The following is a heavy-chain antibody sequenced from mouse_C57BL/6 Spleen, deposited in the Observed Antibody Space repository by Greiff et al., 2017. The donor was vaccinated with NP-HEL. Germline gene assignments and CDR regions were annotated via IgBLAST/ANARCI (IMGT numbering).Heavy chain of an antibody. D-gene: IGHD1-1*01. CDR3: AREKVYGSSPWFAY. V-gene: IGHV1-64*01. CDR2: IHPNSGST. Sequence: VQLQQPGAELVKPGASVKLSCKASGYTFTSYWMHWVKQRPGQGLEWIGMIHPNSGSTNYNEKFKSKATLTVDKSSSTAYMQLSSLTSEDSAVYYCAREKVYGSSPWFAYWGQGTLVTVSA. CDR1: GYTFTSYW. J-gene: IGHJ3*01.